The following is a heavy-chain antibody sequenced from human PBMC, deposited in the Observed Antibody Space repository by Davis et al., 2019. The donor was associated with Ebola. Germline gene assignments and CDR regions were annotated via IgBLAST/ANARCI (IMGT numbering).Heavy chain of an antibody. CDR2: LGTSADT. D-gene: IGHD6-19*01. CDR1: GFTFSTYG. V-gene: IGHV3-21*01. Sequence: GESLKISCAASGFTFSTYGMNWVRQTPGKGLEWVSTLGTSADTYYADSVKGRFTISRDNSKNTLYLQMNSLRAEDTAVYYCARKYSSGWYGHIDYWGQGTLVTVSS. J-gene: IGHJ4*02. CDR3: ARKYSSGWYGHIDY.